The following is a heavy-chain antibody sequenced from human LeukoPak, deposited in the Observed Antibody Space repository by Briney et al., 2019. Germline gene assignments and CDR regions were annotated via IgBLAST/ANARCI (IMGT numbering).Heavy chain of an antibody. V-gene: IGHV3-11*06. CDR2: ISDSSGYT. CDR1: GFTFSDYY. Sequence: GGSPRLSCAASGFTFSDYYMSWIRQAPGKGLEGVSYISDSSGYTKDADSVKGRFTISRDNAKKSLYLQMNSLRAEDTAVYYCARDRVGGSYVFDIWGQGTMVTVSS. J-gene: IGHJ3*02. D-gene: IGHD1-26*01. CDR3: ARDRVGGSYVFDI.